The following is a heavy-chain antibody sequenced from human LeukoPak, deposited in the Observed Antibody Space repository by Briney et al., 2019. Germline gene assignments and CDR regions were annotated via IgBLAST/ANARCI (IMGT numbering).Heavy chain of an antibody. CDR1: GGSISTYY. Sequence: SETLSLTCTVSGGSISTYYWSWIRQPPRKRLEWIGYIYYSGNTNYNPSLRSRVTISVDTSKNHFSLNLSSVTAADTAVYYCARVRQTPYGDYGYFDCWGQGTLVTVSS. V-gene: IGHV4-59*01. D-gene: IGHD4-17*01. J-gene: IGHJ4*02. CDR3: ARVRQTPYGDYGYFDC. CDR2: IYYSGNT.